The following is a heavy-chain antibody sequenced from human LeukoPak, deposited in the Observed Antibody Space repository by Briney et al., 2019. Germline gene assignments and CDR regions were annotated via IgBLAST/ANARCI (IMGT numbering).Heavy chain of an antibody. Sequence: GGSLRLSCAASGFTFSNAWMSWVRQAPGKGLEWVGRIKSKTDGGTTDYAAPVKGRFTISRDDSKNTLYLQMNSLKTEDTAVYYCTTDLDSSGYYPEGYWGQGTLVTVSS. V-gene: IGHV3-15*01. D-gene: IGHD3-22*01. CDR1: GFTFSNAW. J-gene: IGHJ4*02. CDR2: IKSKTDGGTT. CDR3: TTDLDSSGYYPEGY.